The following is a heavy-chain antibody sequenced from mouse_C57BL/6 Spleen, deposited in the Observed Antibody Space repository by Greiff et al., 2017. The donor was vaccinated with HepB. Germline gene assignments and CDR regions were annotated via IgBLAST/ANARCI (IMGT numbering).Heavy chain of an antibody. V-gene: IGHV1-9*01. J-gene: IGHJ2*01. CDR2: ILPGSGST. Sequence: VKLMESGAELMKPGASVKLSCKATGYTFTGYWIEWVKQRPGHGLEWIGEILPGSGSTNYNEKFKGKATFTADTSSNTAYMQLSSLTTEDSAIYYCARREFYYGSSFYYFDYWGQGTTLTVSS. CDR1: GYTFTGYW. D-gene: IGHD1-1*01. CDR3: ARREFYYGSSFYYFDY.